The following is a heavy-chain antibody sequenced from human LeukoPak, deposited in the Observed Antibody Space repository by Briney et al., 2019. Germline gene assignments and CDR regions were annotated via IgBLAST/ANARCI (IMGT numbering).Heavy chain of an antibody. J-gene: IGHJ4*02. Sequence: PQTLSLTCAVSGGSISSGGYSWSWIRQPPGKGLEWIGYIYHSGSTYYNPSLKSRVTISVDRSKNQFSLKLSSVTAADTAVYYCARGPLNCSGGSCYAPYFDYWGQGTLVTVSS. D-gene: IGHD2-15*01. CDR2: IYHSGST. CDR1: GGSISSGGYS. V-gene: IGHV4-30-2*01. CDR3: ARGPLNCSGGSCYAPYFDY.